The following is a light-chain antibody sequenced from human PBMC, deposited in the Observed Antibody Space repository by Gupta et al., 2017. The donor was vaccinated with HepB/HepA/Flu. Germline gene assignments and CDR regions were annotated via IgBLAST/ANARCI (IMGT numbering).Light chain of an antibody. Sequence: DIQMTQSPSTLSASVGDRVTITCRASQSIRSRLAWYQQKPGKVPKLLIYKASSLESGVPSRFSGSESGTEFTLTISSLQPDDFAIYYCQQDNSYPITFGGGTKVEIK. CDR1: QSIRSR. J-gene: IGKJ4*01. CDR3: QQDNSYPIT. V-gene: IGKV1-5*03. CDR2: KAS.